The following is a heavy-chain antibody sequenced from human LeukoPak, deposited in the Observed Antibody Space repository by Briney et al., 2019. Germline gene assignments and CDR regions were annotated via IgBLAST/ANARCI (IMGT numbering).Heavy chain of an antibody. Sequence: SETLSLTCAVSGGSISSSNWWSWVRQPPGKGLEWIGEIYHSGSTNYNPSLKSRVTISVDKSKNQFSLKLSSVTAADTAVYYCARAGAFGEFSRLSYFDYLGQGNLVTVSS. J-gene: IGHJ4*02. CDR3: ARAGAFGEFSRLSYFDY. CDR2: IYHSGST. CDR1: GGSISSSNW. D-gene: IGHD3-10*01. V-gene: IGHV4-4*02.